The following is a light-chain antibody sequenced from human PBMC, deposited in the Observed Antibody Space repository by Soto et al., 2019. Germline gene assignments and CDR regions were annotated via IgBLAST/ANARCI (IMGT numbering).Light chain of an antibody. CDR2: KVS. J-gene: IGKJ2*01. CDR1: QGLASREGNTY. CDR3: MQGTHWPYT. V-gene: IGKV2-30*01. Sequence: DAVLTQSPLSLPVTLGQPATISCRSSQGLASREGNTYLNWFQQRPGQSPRRLIYKVSNRDSGVPDKFGGSGSCTDFTLKISRVEAEDVGVYYCMQGTHWPYTFGQGTKLEIK.